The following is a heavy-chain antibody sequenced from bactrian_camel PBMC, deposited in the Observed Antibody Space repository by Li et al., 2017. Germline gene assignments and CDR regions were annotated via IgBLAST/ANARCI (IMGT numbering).Heavy chain of an antibody. D-gene: IGHD5*01. CDR1: GDSYNYGC. V-gene: IGHV3-2*01. CDR2: VNGDGSNT. J-gene: IGHJ4*01. CDR3: ATGARGRVVEYFY. Sequence: HVQLVESGGGSVQAGGSLRLSCAVSGDSYNYGCLGWFRQAPGKRLEWVSSVNGDGSNTYYADSVKGRFTISRDNAKNTLYLQMNSLESEDTALYYCATGARGRVVEYFYWGQGTQVTVS.